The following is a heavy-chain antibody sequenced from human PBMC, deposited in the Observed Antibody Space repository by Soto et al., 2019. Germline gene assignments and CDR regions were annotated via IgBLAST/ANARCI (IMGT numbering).Heavy chain of an antibody. J-gene: IGHJ4*02. CDR1: GYSFTGYY. V-gene: IGHV1-2*02. Sequence: GASVKVSCKASGYSFTGYYIHWVRQAPGQGLEWMGWINPDSGATNYAQNFQGRVTLTSDTSISTASMDLTSLTSDDTAVYYCARGDYGNGGYPFHYFDYWGQGTLVTVSS. CDR3: ARGDYGNGGYPFHYFDY. CDR2: INPDSGAT. D-gene: IGHD3-22*01.